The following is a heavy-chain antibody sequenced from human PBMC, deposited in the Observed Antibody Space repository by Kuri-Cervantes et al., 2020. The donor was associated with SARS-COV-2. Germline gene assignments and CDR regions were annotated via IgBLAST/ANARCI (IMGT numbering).Heavy chain of an antibody. CDR1: GGAINTYNW. V-gene: IGHV4-4*02. D-gene: IGHD2-2*02. Sequence: GSLRLSCVVSGGAINTYNWWTWVRQPPGKGLQRIGEIFHDGSTEFNPSLSLRGRVTMSLDKSKNHFSLNLTSVTAADTAVYYCARESTYTFDIWGQGTLVTVSS. CDR2: IFHDGST. CDR3: ARESTYTFDI. J-gene: IGHJ3*02.